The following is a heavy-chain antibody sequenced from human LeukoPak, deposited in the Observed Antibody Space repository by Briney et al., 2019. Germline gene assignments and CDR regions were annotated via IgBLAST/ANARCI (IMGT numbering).Heavy chain of an antibody. Sequence: ASVKVSCKASGYTFTSYDINWVRQATGQGLERMGWMNPNSGNTGYAQKFQGRVTMTRNTSISTAYMELSSLRSEDTAVYYCARGSGVLSYYYYGMDVWGQGTTVTVSS. CDR1: GYTFTSYD. D-gene: IGHD7-27*01. V-gene: IGHV1-8*01. CDR3: ARGSGVLSYYYYGMDV. CDR2: MNPNSGNT. J-gene: IGHJ6*02.